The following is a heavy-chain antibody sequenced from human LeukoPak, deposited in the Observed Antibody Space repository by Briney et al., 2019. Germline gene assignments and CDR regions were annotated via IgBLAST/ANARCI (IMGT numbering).Heavy chain of an antibody. D-gene: IGHD3-10*01. Sequence: ESSETLSLTCAVYGGSFSGYYWSWIRQPPGKGLEWIGEINHSGSTNYNPSLKSRVTISVDTSKNQFSLKLSSVTAADTAVYYCARRTLYYYGSGSYYSVYHYYYMDVWGKGTTVTVSS. V-gene: IGHV4-34*01. CDR1: GGSFSGYY. J-gene: IGHJ6*03. CDR2: INHSGST. CDR3: ARRTLYYYGSGSYYSVYHYYYMDV.